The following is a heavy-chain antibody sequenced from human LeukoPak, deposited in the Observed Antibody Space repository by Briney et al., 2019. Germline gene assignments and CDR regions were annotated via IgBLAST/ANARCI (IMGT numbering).Heavy chain of an antibody. J-gene: IGHJ3*02. CDR1: GSISSYY. V-gene: IGHV4-4*09. CDR2: IYTSGST. CDR3: ARQKCTSTSCLTKNAFDI. Sequence: SETLSLTCTVSGSISSYYWSWIRQPPGKGLEWIGYIYTSGSTNYNPSLKSRVTISVDTSKNQFSLDLSSVTTADTAVYYCARQKCTSTSCLTKNAFDIWGQGTMVTVSS. D-gene: IGHD2-2*01.